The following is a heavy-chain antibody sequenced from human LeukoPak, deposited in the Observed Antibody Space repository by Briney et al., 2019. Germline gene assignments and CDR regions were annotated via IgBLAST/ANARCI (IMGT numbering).Heavy chain of an antibody. CDR1: GFTFSDYY. J-gene: IGHJ4*02. CDR2: ISSSGTTI. CDR3: ARDQRSGYDSGGLDY. Sequence: PGGSLRLSCVASGFTFSDYYMSWIRQAPGKGLEWVSYISSSGTTIYYADSVKGRFTISRDNAKNSLYLQMNSLRAEDTAVYYCARDQRSGYDSGGLDYWGQGTLVTVSS. D-gene: IGHD5-12*01. V-gene: IGHV3-11*04.